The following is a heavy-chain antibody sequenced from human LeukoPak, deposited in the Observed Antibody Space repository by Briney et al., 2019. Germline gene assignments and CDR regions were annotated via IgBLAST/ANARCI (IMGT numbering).Heavy chain of an antibody. V-gene: IGHV1-24*01. D-gene: IGHD6-19*01. CDR2: FDPEDGET. CDR3: ATGASSDYGMDV. CDR1: GYTLTELS. Sequence: ASVKVSCKVSGYTLTELSMHWVRQAPGKGLEWMGGFDPEDGETIYAQKFQGRVTMTEDTSTDTAYMELSSLRSEDTAVYYCATGASSDYGMDVWGQGTTVTVSS. J-gene: IGHJ6*02.